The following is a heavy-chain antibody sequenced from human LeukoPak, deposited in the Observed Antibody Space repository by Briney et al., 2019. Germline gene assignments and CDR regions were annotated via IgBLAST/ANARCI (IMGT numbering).Heavy chain of an antibody. D-gene: IGHD1-7*01. Sequence: GGSLRLSCAASGFTFSSYEMNWVRKAPGKGLEWVSYISSSGSTIYYADSVKGRFTISRDNSKNTLFLQMNSLRAEDTAVYYCAKRRGLELLYYYYMDVWGKGTTVTVSS. CDR2: ISSSGSTI. CDR1: GFTFSSYE. J-gene: IGHJ6*03. V-gene: IGHV3-48*03. CDR3: AKRRGLELLYYYYMDV.